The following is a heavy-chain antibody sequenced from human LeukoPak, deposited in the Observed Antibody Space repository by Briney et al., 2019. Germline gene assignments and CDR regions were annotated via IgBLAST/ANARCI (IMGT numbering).Heavy chain of an antibody. V-gene: IGHV3-64D*06. Sequence: GGSLRHSCSASGFTLSGYAMHWVRQAPGKGLEYVSAISPNGAITKYADSVKGRFTISRDNSKNTLYLQMSSLRAEDTAVYYCAKGSSPSSCYFDYWGQGTLVTVSS. J-gene: IGHJ4*02. CDR3: AKGSSPSSCYFDY. CDR2: ISPNGAIT. CDR1: GFTLSGYA.